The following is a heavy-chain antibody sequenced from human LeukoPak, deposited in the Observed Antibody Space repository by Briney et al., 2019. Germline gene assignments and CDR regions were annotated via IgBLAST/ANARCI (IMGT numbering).Heavy chain of an antibody. CDR1: GFTFSSYA. J-gene: IGHJ4*02. D-gene: IGHD3-3*01. Sequence: QTGGSLRLSCAASGFTFSSYAMRWVRQAPGKGLEWVSAISGSGGSTYYADSVKGRFTISRDNSQNTLYLQMNSLRAEDTAVYYCAKDSVTKYDFWSGPTYFVDYWGQGTLVTVSS. CDR2: ISGSGGST. V-gene: IGHV3-23*01. CDR3: AKDSVTKYDFWSGPTYFVDY.